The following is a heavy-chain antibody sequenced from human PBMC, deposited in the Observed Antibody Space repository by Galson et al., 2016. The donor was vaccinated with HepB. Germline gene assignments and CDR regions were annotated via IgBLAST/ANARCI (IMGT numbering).Heavy chain of an antibody. D-gene: IGHD1/OR15-1a*01. V-gene: IGHV3-30*18. CDR1: GFTFSSYA. J-gene: IGHJ5*02. Sequence: SLRLSCAVSGFTFSSYAMSWFRQAPGKGLEWLAIVSYDATKIYYADSVKGRFTISRDNFKNILYLQMNNLKTDDTAVYYCAKAVAGDGTNWFDPWGQGTLVTVSS. CDR2: VSYDATKI. CDR3: AKAVAGDGTNWFDP.